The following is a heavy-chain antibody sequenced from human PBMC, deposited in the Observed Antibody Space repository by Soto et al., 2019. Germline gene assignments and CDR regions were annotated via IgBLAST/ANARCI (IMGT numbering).Heavy chain of an antibody. V-gene: IGHV3-11*06. CDR1: GFTFSGFY. D-gene: IGHD2-21*01. J-gene: IGHJ4*02. CDR3: VRGGGAGQFAS. Sequence: QMQLVESGGGLVKPGGSLRLSCEVSGFTFSGFYMSWIRQAPGKGLEWLSYISPNSNYRQYAESVKGRPTISRDNAKNSLSPQMNSLRVEETAVYYCVRGGGAGQFASWAQGPLAPVPS. CDR2: ISPNSNYR.